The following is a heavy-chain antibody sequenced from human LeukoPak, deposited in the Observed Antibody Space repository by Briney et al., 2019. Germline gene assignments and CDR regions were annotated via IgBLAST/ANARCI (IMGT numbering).Heavy chain of an antibody. CDR2: ISYDGSNK. J-gene: IGHJ4*02. Sequence: GGSLRLSCAASGFTFSRYAMHWVRQAPGKGLQWVAVISYDGSNKYYADSVKGRFTISRDNSKNTLYLQMNSLRAEDTAVYYCSRERELLFIDYWGQGTLVTVSS. D-gene: IGHD1-26*01. CDR3: SRERELLFIDY. CDR1: GFTFSRYA. V-gene: IGHV3-30*04.